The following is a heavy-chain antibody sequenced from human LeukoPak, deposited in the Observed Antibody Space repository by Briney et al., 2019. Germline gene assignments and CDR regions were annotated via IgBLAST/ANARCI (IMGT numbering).Heavy chain of an antibody. CDR3: ARGGRFRTFDY. Sequence: GGSLRLSCEASGFTFSSYAMSWVRQAPGKGLEWVANIEPDGSEKYYVDSVKGRFTISRDNAKNSLYLQMNGLRAGDTAVYFCARGGRFRTFDYWGQGTLVTVSS. J-gene: IGHJ4*02. CDR2: IEPDGSEK. CDR1: GFTFSSYA. D-gene: IGHD2-15*01. V-gene: IGHV3-7*04.